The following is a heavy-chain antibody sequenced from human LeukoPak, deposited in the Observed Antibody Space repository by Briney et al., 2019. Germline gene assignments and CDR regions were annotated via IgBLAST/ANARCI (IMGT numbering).Heavy chain of an antibody. CDR2: ISGSGGFT. J-gene: IGHJ5*02. CDR1: GFAFSSYA. CDR3: AKDALYCSGGSCFGDLQS. V-gene: IGHV3-23*01. D-gene: IGHD2-15*01. Sequence: GGSLRLSCAASGFAFSSYAMNWVRQAPGKGLEWVSTISGSGGFTYYADSVKGRFTISRDNSKNTLYLQMNNLRAEDTALYYCAKDALYCSGGSCFGDLQSWGQGTLVTVSS.